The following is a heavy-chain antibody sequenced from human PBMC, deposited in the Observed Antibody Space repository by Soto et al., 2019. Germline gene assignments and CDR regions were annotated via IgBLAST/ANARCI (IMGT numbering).Heavy chain of an antibody. J-gene: IGHJ6*02. CDR1: GFTFSSYA. CDR2: IGGSGGNT. CDR3: ATDYYGMDV. Sequence: GGSLRLSCTASGFTFSSYAMNWVRQAPGKGLEWVSAIGGSGGNTDYTDSVKGRFTNSRDNSKNTLYLQMSSLRVEDTAIYYCATDYYGMDVWGQGTTVTVSS. V-gene: IGHV3-23*01.